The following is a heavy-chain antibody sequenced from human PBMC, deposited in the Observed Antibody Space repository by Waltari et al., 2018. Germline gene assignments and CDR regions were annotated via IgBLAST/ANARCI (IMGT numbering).Heavy chain of an antibody. Sequence: EVQLVESGGGLVPPGGSLRLSCAASGFTFSRYSLTWVRQAPGKGLEWVSYISSSSSTIYYADSVKGRFTISRDNAKNSLYLQMNSLRAEDTAVYYCARDTRTTVTIDWGQGTLVTVSS. D-gene: IGHD4-17*01. CDR3: ARDTRTTVTID. J-gene: IGHJ4*02. CDR1: GFTFSRYS. CDR2: ISSSSSTI. V-gene: IGHV3-48*01.